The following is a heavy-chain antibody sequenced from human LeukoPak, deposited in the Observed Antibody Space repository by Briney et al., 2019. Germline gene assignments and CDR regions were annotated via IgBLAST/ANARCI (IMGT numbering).Heavy chain of an antibody. V-gene: IGHV3-21*01. CDR3: ARGPPYYDILTGYYYYYYMDV. J-gene: IGHJ6*03. CDR2: ISTISIYI. D-gene: IGHD3-9*01. CDR1: GFAFSSYS. Sequence: RGSLRLSCAASGFAFSSYSMNGVRQAPGRGLEWVSSISTISIYIYYADSVKGRFTISRDNVKNSRYLQMNSLRAEDTAVYYCARGPPYYDILTGYYYYYYMDVWGKGTTVTISS.